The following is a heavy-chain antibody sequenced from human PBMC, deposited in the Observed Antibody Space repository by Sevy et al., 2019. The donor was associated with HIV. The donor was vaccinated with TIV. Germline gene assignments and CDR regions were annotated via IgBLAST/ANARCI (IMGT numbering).Heavy chain of an antibody. CDR1: RFTFSSYW. D-gene: IGHD3-22*01. CDR2: INPDGSEK. J-gene: IGHJ6*02. Sequence: GGSLRLSCAASRFTFSSYWMSWVRQAPGKGLEWVANINPDGSEKYHLDSVMGRFTISRDNAKNSLYLQMNSLRAEDSSVYFCARVSSIYYDRGYFYAMDVWGQGTTVTVSS. V-gene: IGHV3-7*01. CDR3: ARVSSIYYDRGYFYAMDV.